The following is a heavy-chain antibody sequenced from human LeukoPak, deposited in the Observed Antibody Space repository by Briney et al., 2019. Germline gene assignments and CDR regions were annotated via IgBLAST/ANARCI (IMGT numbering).Heavy chain of an antibody. Sequence: GGSLRLSCAASGFTFSTYAMHWVRQPPGKGLEWVSAISGSGGATYHADADSVKGRFIISRDNSKNTLYLQINSLRAEDTAVYYCAKDGYNYDSSGHFDYWGQGTLVTVSS. D-gene: IGHD3-22*01. CDR2: ISGSGGAT. J-gene: IGHJ4*02. V-gene: IGHV3-23*01. CDR1: GFTFSTYA. CDR3: AKDGYNYDSSGHFDY.